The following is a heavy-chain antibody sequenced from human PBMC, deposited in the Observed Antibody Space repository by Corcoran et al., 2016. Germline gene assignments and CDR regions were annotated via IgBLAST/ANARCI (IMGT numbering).Heavy chain of an antibody. J-gene: IGHJ4*02. Sequence: QVQLQQWGAGLLKPSETLSLTCAVYGGSFSGYYWSWIRQPPGKGLEWIGEINHSGSTNYNPSLKSRVTISVDTSKNQFSLKLSSVTAADTAVYYWARGKPIAAAGTGLRFDYWGQGTLVTVSS. V-gene: IGHV4-34*01. CDR2: INHSGST. CDR1: GGSFSGYY. D-gene: IGHD6-13*01. CDR3: ARGKPIAAAGTGLRFDY.